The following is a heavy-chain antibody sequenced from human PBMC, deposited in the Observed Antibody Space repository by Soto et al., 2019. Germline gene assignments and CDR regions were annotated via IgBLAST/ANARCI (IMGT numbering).Heavy chain of an antibody. J-gene: IGHJ4*02. Sequence: EVQLVESGGGLVQPGGSLRLSCAASGFSFSSHAMHWVRQAPGRGLEYVSAISRHGDSTTYANSVKGRFTVSRDNSKNTVYLQMGRLRAEDMAVYYCVRGSEVWFGELWQWGQGTLVTVSS. V-gene: IGHV3-64*01. D-gene: IGHD3-10*01. CDR2: ISRHGDST. CDR3: VRGSEVWFGELWQ. CDR1: GFSFSSHA.